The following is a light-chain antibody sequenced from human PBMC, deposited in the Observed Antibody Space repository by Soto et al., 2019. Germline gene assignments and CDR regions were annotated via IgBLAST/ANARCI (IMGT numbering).Light chain of an antibody. CDR2: DAS. CDR1: QSISNW. V-gene: IGKV1-5*01. Sequence: DIQMTQSPSTLSASVGDRLTITCRASQSISNWLAWYQQRPGKAPKLLIFDASSLESGVPSRFSGSGSGTEFNLTISRLQPDDFATHYCQQYNTYSKTFGQGTKVEIK. J-gene: IGKJ1*01. CDR3: QQYNTYSKT.